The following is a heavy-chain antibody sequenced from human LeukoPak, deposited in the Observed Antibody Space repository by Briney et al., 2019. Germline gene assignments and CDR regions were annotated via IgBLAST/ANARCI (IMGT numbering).Heavy chain of an antibody. D-gene: IGHD1-26*01. Sequence: GASVKVSCKASGYTFTSYYMHWVRQAPGQGLEWMGIINPSGGSTSYAQKFQGRVTMTRDTSISTAYVELSRLRSDDTAVYYCARDRGGINPIPFDPWGQGTLVTVSS. CDR2: INPSGGST. V-gene: IGHV1-46*01. CDR3: ARDRGGINPIPFDP. CDR1: GYTFTSYY. J-gene: IGHJ5*02.